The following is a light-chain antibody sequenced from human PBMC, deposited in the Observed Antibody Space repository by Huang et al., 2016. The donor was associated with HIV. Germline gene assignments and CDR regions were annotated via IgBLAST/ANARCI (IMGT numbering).Light chain of an antibody. J-gene: IGKJ2*01. CDR2: GSS. CDR3: QQYSKWPPNT. V-gene: IGKV3-15*01. CDR1: QSVNRK. Sequence: ELVMTQSPATLSLSPGERATLSCRASQSVNRKLAWYQQQHGQAPKLLIYGSSTMTTGVPGRFSGSGSWTEFTLTISSLQSEDFAVYYCQQYSKWPPNTFGQGTKLESK.